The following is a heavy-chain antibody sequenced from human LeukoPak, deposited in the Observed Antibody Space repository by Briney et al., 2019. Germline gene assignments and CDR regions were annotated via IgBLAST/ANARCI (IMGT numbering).Heavy chain of an antibody. V-gene: IGHV4-59*11. CDR3: ARFGVDYDMDV. CDR1: GGSISGHY. D-gene: IGHD3-16*01. J-gene: IGHJ6*02. Sequence: PSETLSLTCSVSGGSISGHYWTWIRQPPGKGLEWIGQIHYAGKPDYNPSLKSRITISVDTSKNQVSLQVSSVTAADSAIYYCARFGVDYDMDVWGHGTTVTAFS. CDR2: IHYAGKP.